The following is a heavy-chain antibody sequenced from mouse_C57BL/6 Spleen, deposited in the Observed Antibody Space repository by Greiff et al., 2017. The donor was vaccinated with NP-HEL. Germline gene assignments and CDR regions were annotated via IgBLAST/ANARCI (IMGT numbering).Heavy chain of an antibody. CDR1: GYSITSGYY. CDR2: ISYDGSN. D-gene: IGHD1-1*02. CDR3: ARYYGSPWYFDV. V-gene: IGHV3-6*01. Sequence: EVKLEESGPGLVKPSQSLSLTCSVTGYSITSGYYWNWIRQFPGNKLEWMGYISYDGSNNYNPSLKTRISITHDTSKNQFFLKLNSVTTEDTATYYCARYYGSPWYFDVWGTGTTVTVSS. J-gene: IGHJ1*03.